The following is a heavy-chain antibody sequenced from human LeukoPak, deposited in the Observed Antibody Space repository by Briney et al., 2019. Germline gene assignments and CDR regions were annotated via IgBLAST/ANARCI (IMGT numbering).Heavy chain of an antibody. V-gene: IGHV3-15*05. CDR1: GFSFSNAW. CDR2: IKSKTDGGTI. J-gene: IGHJ4*02. CDR3: TTVTLLPVGI. Sequence: GGSLRLSCAASGFSFSNAWMSWVRQAPGKGLEWVGRIKSKTDGGTIDYAAPVKGRFTISRDDSKNTLFLQVNSLKIEDTAVYYCTTVTLLPVGIWGQGTLVTVSS.